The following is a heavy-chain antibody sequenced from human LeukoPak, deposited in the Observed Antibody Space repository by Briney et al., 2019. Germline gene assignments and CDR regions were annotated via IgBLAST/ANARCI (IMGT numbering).Heavy chain of an antibody. V-gene: IGHV3-21*01. Sequence: RGSLRLSCAASGFTFSSYSMNWVRQAPGRGLEWVSSISSSSSYIYYADSVKGRFTISRDNAKNSLYLQMNSLRAEDTAVYYCARVVAVAGTYYFDYWGQGTLVTVSS. CDR1: GFTFSSYS. J-gene: IGHJ4*02. D-gene: IGHD6-19*01. CDR2: ISSSSSYI. CDR3: ARVVAVAGTYYFDY.